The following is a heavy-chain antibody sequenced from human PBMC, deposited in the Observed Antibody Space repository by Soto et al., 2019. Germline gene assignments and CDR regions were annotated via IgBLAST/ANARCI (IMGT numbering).Heavy chain of an antibody. D-gene: IGHD3-9*01. CDR2: IYYSGST. Sequence: QVQLQESGPGLVKPSQTLSLTCTVSGGSISSGDYYWSWIRQPPGKGLEWIGYIYYSGSTYYNPSLKSRVTISVDTSKNQFSLKLSSVTAADTAVYYCASAGGVRYFDWLHDAFDIWGQGTMVTVSS. CDR3: ASAGGVRYFDWLHDAFDI. V-gene: IGHV4-30-4*01. J-gene: IGHJ3*02. CDR1: GGSISSGDYY.